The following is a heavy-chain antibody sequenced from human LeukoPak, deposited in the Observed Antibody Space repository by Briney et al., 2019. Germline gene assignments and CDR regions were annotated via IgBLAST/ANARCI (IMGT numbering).Heavy chain of an antibody. CDR3: ARGKSYFDY. J-gene: IGHJ4*02. V-gene: IGHV4-59*08. CDR2: VFYSGST. CDR1: GGSISSYY. Sequence: SETLSLTCTVSGGSISSYYWSWIRQPPGKGLQWIGSVFYSGSTDYNPSLKSRVTISVDTSKNQFYLKLSSVTAADTAVYYCARGKSYFDYWGQGALVTVSS.